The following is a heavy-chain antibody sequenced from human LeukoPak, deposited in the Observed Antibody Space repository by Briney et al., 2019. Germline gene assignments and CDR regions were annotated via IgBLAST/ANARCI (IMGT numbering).Heavy chain of an antibody. CDR2: ISSSSSTI. J-gene: IGHJ4*02. CDR3: AKGRGYSYGTPLGY. D-gene: IGHD5-18*01. V-gene: IGHV3-48*04. Sequence: GGSLRLSCAASGFTFSSYSMNWVRQAPGKGLEWVSHISSSSSTIYYADSVKGRFTISRDNAKNSLYLQMNSLRAEDMALYYCAKGRGYSYGTPLGYWGQGTLVTVSS. CDR1: GFTFSSYS.